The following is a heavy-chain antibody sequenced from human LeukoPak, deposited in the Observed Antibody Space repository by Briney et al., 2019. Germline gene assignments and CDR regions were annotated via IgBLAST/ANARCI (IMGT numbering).Heavy chain of an antibody. V-gene: IGHV4-59*08. CDR3: ARGGNYGDYDGYFDY. D-gene: IGHD4-17*01. J-gene: IGHJ4*02. CDR2: IYYSGST. Sequence: SETLSLTCTVSGGSISSFYWSWIRQPPGKGLEWIGYIYYSGSTNYNPSLKSRVTISVDTSKNQFSLKLTSVTAADTAVYYCARGGNYGDYDGYFDYWGQGTLVTVSS. CDR1: GGSISSFY.